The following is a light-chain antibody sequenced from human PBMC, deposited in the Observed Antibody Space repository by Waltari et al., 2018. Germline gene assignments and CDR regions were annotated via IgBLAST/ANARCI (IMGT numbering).Light chain of an antibody. J-gene: IGLJ2*01. CDR2: DVT. CDR3: ASYTSSDSFVV. V-gene: IGLV2-14*03. CDR1: SSDIGDYNF. Sequence: QSALTQPASVSGSPGQSITISCTGTSSDIGDYNFVSWYQHHPGEAPKLVIYDVTKRPSCISNRFSGSKSGNTASLTISGLQAEDEANYVCASYTSSDSFVVFGGGTKLTVL.